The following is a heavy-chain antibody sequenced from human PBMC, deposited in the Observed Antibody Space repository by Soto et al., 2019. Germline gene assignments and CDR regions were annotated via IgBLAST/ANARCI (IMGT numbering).Heavy chain of an antibody. J-gene: IGHJ5*02. D-gene: IGHD5-18*01. V-gene: IGHV1-69*08. CDR1: GDTLNTYT. CDR3: ARDVTAMEALYHYDT. CDR2: ILPFLGRT. Sequence: QLQLVQSGAAVKKPGSSVMVSCKASGDTLNTYTISWVRQAPGQGLEWMGSILPFLGRTNYAKKFQGRVTITADQSTSTMELSGLRSEDTALYFCARDVTAMEALYHYDTWGQGTLVTVSS.